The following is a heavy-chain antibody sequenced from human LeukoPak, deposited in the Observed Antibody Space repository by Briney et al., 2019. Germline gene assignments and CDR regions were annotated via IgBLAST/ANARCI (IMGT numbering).Heavy chain of an antibody. D-gene: IGHD2-2*02. Sequence: SGTLSLTCAVSGGSISSTHWWSWVRQPPGKGLEWIGEIYHNGTPNYSPSLKSRVTISADTFKNHFSLKLTSVTAADTAVYYCATAPILRGEGGEHYKYGMDVWGQGTTVIVSS. CDR1: GGSISSTHW. V-gene: IGHV4-4*02. CDR2: IYHNGTP. J-gene: IGHJ6*02. CDR3: ATAPILRGEGGEHYKYGMDV.